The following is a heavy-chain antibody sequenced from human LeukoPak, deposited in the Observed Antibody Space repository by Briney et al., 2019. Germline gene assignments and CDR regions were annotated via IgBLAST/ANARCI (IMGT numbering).Heavy chain of an antibody. V-gene: IGHV2-5*02. CDR3: AHRSVHCTGGSCYSTGLDP. CDR2: IYWDDDK. CDR1: GLSVSASGVG. J-gene: IGHJ5*02. D-gene: IGHD2-15*01. Sequence: SGPTLMKPTQTLTLTCTLSGLSVSASGVGVGWIRQPPGKALEWLALIYWDDDKRYSPSLKSRLTITKDTSKNQVVLTMTNMDPVDTATYYCAHRSVHCTGGSCYSTGLDPWGQGTLVTVSS.